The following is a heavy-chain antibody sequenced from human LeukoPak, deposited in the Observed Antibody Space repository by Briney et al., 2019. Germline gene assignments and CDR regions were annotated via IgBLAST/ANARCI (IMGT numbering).Heavy chain of an antibody. CDR2: ISYDGSNE. V-gene: IGHV3-30*18. Sequence: PGGSLRLSCAASGFTFSTYGMPWVRQAPGKGLEWVAVISYDGSNEYYADSVKGRFTISRDNSKNTLYLQMSSLRAEDTAVYYCAKEFNRGLPDYWGQGTLVTVPS. CDR1: GFTFSTYG. J-gene: IGHJ4*02. CDR3: AKEFNRGLPDY. D-gene: IGHD2-21*01.